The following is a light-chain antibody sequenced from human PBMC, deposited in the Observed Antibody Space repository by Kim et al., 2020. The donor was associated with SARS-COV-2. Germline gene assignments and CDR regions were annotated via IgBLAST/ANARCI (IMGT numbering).Light chain of an antibody. CDR1: SSDVGSYNY. CDR2: DVS. Sequence: QSALTQPASGSGSPGQSITISCTGTSSDVGSYNYVSWYQQHPGKAPKFMIYDVSKRPSGISNRFSGSKSGNTASLTISGLQAEDEADYYCSSYTGSGTWVFGGGTQLTVL. V-gene: IGLV2-14*03. J-gene: IGLJ3*02. CDR3: SSYTGSGTWV.